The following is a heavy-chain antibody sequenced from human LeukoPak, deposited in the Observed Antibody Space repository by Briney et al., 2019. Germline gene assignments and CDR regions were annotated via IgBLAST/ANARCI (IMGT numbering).Heavy chain of an antibody. V-gene: IGHV4-59*01. D-gene: IGHD6-13*01. CDR1: GGSISSYY. Sequence: SETLSLTCTVSGGSISSYYWSWIRQPPGKGLEWIGYIYYSGSTNYNPSLKSRVTISVDTSKNQFSLKLSSVTAADTAVYYCARGWHSSSWYLIDYWGQGTLVTVSS. CDR3: ARGWHSSSWYLIDY. CDR2: IYYSGST. J-gene: IGHJ4*02.